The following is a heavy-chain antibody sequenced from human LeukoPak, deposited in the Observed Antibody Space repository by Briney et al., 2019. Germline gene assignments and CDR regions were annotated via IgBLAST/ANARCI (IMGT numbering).Heavy chain of an antibody. CDR2: IYYTGST. CDR1: GGSISSSSYY. V-gene: IGHV4-39*01. J-gene: IGHJ4*02. D-gene: IGHD3-22*01. Sequence: SETLSLTCTVSGGSISSSSYYWGWIRQPPGKGLDWIGSIYYTGSTYYNPSLKSRVTRSVDTSKNQFSLKLSSVTAADTAVYYCASRKDSSGYSQYFDYWGQGTLVTVSS. CDR3: ASRKDSSGYSQYFDY.